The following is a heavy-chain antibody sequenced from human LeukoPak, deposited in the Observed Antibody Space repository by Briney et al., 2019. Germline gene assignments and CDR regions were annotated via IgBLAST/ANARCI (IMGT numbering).Heavy chain of an antibody. Sequence: GGSLRLSCAASGFTFSNAWMSWVRQAPGKGLEWVGRIKSKTDGGTTDHAAPVKGRFTISRDDSKNTLYLQMNSLKTEDTAVYYCTTDGDNWNYAVDYWGQGTLVTVSS. D-gene: IGHD1-7*01. V-gene: IGHV3-15*01. CDR1: GFTFSNAW. CDR3: TTDGDNWNYAVDY. J-gene: IGHJ4*02. CDR2: IKSKTDGGTT.